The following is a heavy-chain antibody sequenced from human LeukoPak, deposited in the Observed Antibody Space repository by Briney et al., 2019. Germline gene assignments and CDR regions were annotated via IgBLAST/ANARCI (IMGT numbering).Heavy chain of an antibody. D-gene: IGHD3-10*01. J-gene: IGHJ4*02. CDR2: IYSGGST. CDR3: TRALGIRESFGY. Sequence: GGSLRLSCAASGFTVSSNYMSWVRQAPGKGLEWVSVIYSGGSTYYADSVKGRFTISRDNSKNTLYLQMNSLRAEDTAVYYCTRALGIRESFGYWGQGTLVTVSS. V-gene: IGHV3-66*01. CDR1: GFTVSSNY.